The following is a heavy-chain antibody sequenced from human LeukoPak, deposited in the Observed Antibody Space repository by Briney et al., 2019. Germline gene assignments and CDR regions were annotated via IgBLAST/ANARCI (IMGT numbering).Heavy chain of an antibody. J-gene: IGHJ4*02. V-gene: IGHV3-30-3*01. D-gene: IGHD2-15*01. CDR2: ISYDGSNK. CDR1: GFTFSSYA. Sequence: GGSLKLSCAASGFTFSSYAMHWVRQAPGKGLEWVAVISYDGSNKYYADSVKGRFTISRDNTKNTLYLQMNSLRAEDTAVYYCAKEGEYCSGGSCRRGYYFDYWGQGTLVTVSS. CDR3: AKEGEYCSGGSCRRGYYFDY.